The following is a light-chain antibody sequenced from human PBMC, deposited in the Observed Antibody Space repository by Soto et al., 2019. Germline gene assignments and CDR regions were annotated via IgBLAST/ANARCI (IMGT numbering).Light chain of an antibody. J-gene: IGKJ1*01. Sequence: IQLTQSPSSLSASVGDRVTITCRVSQDINSYLAWYQQKPGKAPNLLIYAGTSLQSGVPSRFSGSGSGTEFTLTISSLQPDDFATYYCQHYNSYSEAFGQGTKVELK. CDR3: QHYNSYSEA. CDR2: AGT. CDR1: QDINSY. V-gene: IGKV1-9*01.